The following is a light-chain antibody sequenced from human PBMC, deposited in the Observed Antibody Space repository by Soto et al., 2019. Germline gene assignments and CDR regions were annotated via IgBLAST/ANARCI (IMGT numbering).Light chain of an antibody. J-gene: IGKJ1*01. CDR1: QSVNSGH. V-gene: IGKV3-20*01. Sequence: PHAPPTLSGAPCERATLSCRASQSVNSGHFAWYQQKPGQAPRFLIYGASTRATGVPDRLSGSGSGTDFTLTISRLEPEDFAVYYRQQYGSSLTFGQGTKVDIK. CDR3: QQYGSSLT. CDR2: GAS.